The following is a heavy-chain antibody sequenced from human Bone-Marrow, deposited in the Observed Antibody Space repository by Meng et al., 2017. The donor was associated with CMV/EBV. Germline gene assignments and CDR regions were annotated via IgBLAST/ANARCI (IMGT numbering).Heavy chain of an antibody. D-gene: IGHD6-6*01. CDR2: MNPNSGNT. CDR3: ASSSSAGRGGAIYYYYGMDV. J-gene: IGHJ6*02. Sequence: ASVKVSCKASGYTFTSYDINWVRQATGQGLEWMGWMNPNSGNTGHAQNFQGRVTITADKSTSTAYMELSSLRSEDTAVYYCASSSSAGRGGAIYYYYGMDVWGQGTTVTVSS. V-gene: IGHV1-8*03. CDR1: GYTFTSYD.